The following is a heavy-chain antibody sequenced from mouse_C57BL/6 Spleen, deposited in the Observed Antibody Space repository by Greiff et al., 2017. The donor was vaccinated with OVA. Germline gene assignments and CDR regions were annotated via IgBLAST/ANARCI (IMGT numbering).Heavy chain of an antibody. V-gene: IGHV1-52*01. D-gene: IGHD2-2*01. CDR2: IDPSDSET. CDR1: GYTFTSYW. Sequence: VQLQQPGAELVRPGSSVKLSCKASGYTFTSYWMQWVKQRPIQGLEWIGNIDPSDSETHYNQKFKDKATLTVDKSSSTAYMQLSSLTSEDSAVYYCARDGYDGARFAYWGQGTLVTVSA. J-gene: IGHJ3*01. CDR3: ARDGYDGARFAY.